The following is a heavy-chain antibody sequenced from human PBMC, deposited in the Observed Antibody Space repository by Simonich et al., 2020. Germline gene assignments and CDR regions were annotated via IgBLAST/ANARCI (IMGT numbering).Heavy chain of an antibody. D-gene: IGHD1-20*01. V-gene: IGHV4-38-2*01. Sequence: QVQLQESGPGLVKPSETLSLTCAVSGYSISSGYYWGWIRQPPGKGLEWSGSIYHSGSTYYNPSLKRRVTISVDTSKNQFSLKLSSVNAADTAVYYCARVDNWNYFDYWGQGTLVTVSS. CDR3: ARVDNWNYFDY. CDR1: GYSISSGYY. J-gene: IGHJ4*02. CDR2: IYHSGST.